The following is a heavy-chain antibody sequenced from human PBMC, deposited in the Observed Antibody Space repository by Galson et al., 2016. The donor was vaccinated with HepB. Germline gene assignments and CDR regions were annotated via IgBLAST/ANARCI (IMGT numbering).Heavy chain of an antibody. CDR1: GFSLTSSGEG. J-gene: IGHJ4*02. CDR3: AHRRRTVVVGTQFDS. D-gene: IGHD2-21*01. CDR2: IYWDGDK. V-gene: IGHV2-5*02. Sequence: PALVKPTQTLTLTCTFSGFSLTSSGEGVGWIRQPPGKALEWLSLIYWDGDKRYSPSLKSRLTITADTSNNQVALTMTNMDPVDTATYYCAHRRRTVVVGTQFDSWGQGILVTVSP.